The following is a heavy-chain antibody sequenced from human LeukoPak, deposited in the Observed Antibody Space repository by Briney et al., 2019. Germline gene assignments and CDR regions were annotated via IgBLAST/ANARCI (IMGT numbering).Heavy chain of an antibody. CDR3: ARVFHLIDH. V-gene: IGHV3-64*01. CDR2: ISSSGGST. CDR1: GFTFNNYA. Sequence: GGSLRLSCAASGFTFNNYAMHWVRRAPGKGLEYVSAISSSGGSTFYANSVKGRFTVSRDNAKNTLYLQMNSLRVEDTAVYYCARVFHLIDHWGQGTLVTVSS. J-gene: IGHJ4*02.